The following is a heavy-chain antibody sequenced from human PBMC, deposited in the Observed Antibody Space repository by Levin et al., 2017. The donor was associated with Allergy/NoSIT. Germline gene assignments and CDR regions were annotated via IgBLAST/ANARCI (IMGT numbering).Heavy chain of an antibody. CDR1: GFTFRSYG. V-gene: IGHV3-33*01. CDR2: LWYDGSNE. J-gene: IGHJ4*02. Sequence: RTGGSLRLSCAASGFTFRSYGMHWVRQAPGKGLEWVALLWYDGSNEWYADSVKGRFTISRDNSKKTLYLQMDSLRAEDTAVYYCARDHLLLYFGEPRRYYYFDYWGQGTLVTVSS. CDR3: ARDHLLLYFGEPRRYYYFDY. D-gene: IGHD3-10*01.